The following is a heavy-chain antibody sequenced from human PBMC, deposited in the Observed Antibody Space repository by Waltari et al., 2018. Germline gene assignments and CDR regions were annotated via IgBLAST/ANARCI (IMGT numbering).Heavy chain of an antibody. V-gene: IGHV4-39*01. CDR2: IYYSGST. CDR3: ARRREQQLGDYYYYYMDV. Sequence: QLQLQESGPGLVTPSETLSLTCTVSGGSISSSSYYWGWIRQPPGKGLEWIGSIYYSGSTYYNPSLKSRVTISVDTSKNQFSLKLSSVTAADTAVYYCARRREQQLGDYYYYYMDVWGKGTTVTVSS. D-gene: IGHD6-13*01. CDR1: GGSISSSSYY. J-gene: IGHJ6*03.